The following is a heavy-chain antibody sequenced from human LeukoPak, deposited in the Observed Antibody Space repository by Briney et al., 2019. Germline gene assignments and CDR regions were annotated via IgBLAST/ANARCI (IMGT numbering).Heavy chain of an antibody. CDR3: ARDLNVGILWYYYYMDV. V-gene: IGHV1-2*02. Sequence: ASAKVSCKASGYTFTGYYMHWVRQAPGQGLEWMGWINPNSGGTNYAQKFQGRVTMTRDTSISTAYMELSRLRSDDTAVYYCARDLNVGILWYYYYMDVWGKGTTVTVSS. J-gene: IGHJ6*03. CDR1: GYTFTGYY. D-gene: IGHD1-14*01. CDR2: INPNSGGT.